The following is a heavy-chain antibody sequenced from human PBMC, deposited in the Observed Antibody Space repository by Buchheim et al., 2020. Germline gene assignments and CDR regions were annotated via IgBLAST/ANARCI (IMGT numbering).Heavy chain of an antibody. V-gene: IGHV4-61*01. Sequence: QVQLQESGPGLVKPSETLSLTCTVSGGSVSSGSYYWSWIRQPPGKGLEWIGYIYYSGSTNYNPSLKSRVTISVDTSKNQFSLKLSSVTAADTAVYYCARDGFVVYPYYYYGMDVWGQGTT. CDR3: ARDGFVVYPYYYYGMDV. J-gene: IGHJ6*02. CDR2: IYYSGST. D-gene: IGHD2-21*01. CDR1: GGSVSSGSYY.